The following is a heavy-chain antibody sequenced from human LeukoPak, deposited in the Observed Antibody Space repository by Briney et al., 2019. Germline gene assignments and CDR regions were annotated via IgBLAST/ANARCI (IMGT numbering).Heavy chain of an antibody. V-gene: IGHV1-46*01. D-gene: IGHD2-8*01. CDR2: INPSGGST. CDR3: ARWMGRMVGFDY. CDR1: GYTFTSYY. J-gene: IGHJ4*02. Sequence: WASVTVSCTASGYTFTSYYMHWVRQAPGQGLEWMGIINPSGGSTSYAQKFQGRVTMTRDTSTSTVYMELSSLRSEDTAVYYCARWMGRMVGFDYWGQGTLVTVSS.